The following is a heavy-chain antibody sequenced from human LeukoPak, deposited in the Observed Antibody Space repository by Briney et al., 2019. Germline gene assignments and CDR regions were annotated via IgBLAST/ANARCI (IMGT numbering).Heavy chain of an antibody. Sequence: ASVKVSCKASGYTFTNYGINWVRQAPGQGLEWMGWISGYNGNTNYVQKLRGRVTMTTDTYTSTAYMELRSLRSDDTAVYYCARDSSGYPRDASDYWGQGTLVTVSS. CDR3: ARDSSGYPRDASDY. CDR1: GYTFTNYG. CDR2: ISGYNGNT. V-gene: IGHV1-18*01. J-gene: IGHJ4*02. D-gene: IGHD3-22*01.